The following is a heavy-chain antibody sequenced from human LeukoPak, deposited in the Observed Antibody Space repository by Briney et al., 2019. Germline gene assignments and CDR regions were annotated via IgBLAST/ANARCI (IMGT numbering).Heavy chain of an antibody. V-gene: IGHV1-8*01. CDR1: GYTFTSYV. CDR2: MNPNSGNT. J-gene: IGHJ4*02. D-gene: IGHD6-19*01. Sequence: GASVKVSCKASGYTFTSYVINWVRQATGQGLEWMGWMNPNSGNTGYAQKFQGRVTMTRNTSISTAYMELSSLRSEDTAVYYCARGGYSSGWDDYWGQGTLVTVSS. CDR3: ARGGYSSGWDDY.